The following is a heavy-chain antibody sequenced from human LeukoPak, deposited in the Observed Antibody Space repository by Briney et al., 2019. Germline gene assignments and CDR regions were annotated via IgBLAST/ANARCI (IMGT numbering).Heavy chain of an antibody. CDR3: ARWARYCSSTSCYPGFDY. V-gene: IGHV4-59*01. CDR1: GGSISSYY. D-gene: IGHD2-2*01. J-gene: IGHJ4*02. CDR2: FYYSGST. Sequence: SETLSLTCTVSGGSISSYYWSWIRQPPGKGLEWIGYFYYSGSTNYNPSLKSRVTISVDTSKNQLSLKLSSVTAADTAVYYCARWARYCSSTSCYPGFDYWGQGTLVTVSS.